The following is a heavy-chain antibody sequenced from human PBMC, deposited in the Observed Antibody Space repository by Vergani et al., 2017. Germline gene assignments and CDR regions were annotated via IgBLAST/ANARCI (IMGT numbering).Heavy chain of an antibody. V-gene: IGHV4-39*02. D-gene: IGHD3-3*01. J-gene: IGHJ4*02. CDR2: IYYSGST. CDR1: GGSISSSSYY. CDR3: ARDSGLLYYDGGSSFDY. Sequence: QLQLQESGPGLVKPSETLSLTCTVSGGSISSSSYYWGWIRQPPGKGLEWIGSIYYSGSTYYNPSLKSRVTISVDTSKNQFSLKLSSVTAADTAVYYCARDSGLLYYDGGSSFDYWGQGTLVTVSS.